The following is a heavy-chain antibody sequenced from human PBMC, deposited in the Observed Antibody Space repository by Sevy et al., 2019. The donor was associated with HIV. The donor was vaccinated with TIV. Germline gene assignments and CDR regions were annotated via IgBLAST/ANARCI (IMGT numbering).Heavy chain of an antibody. CDR1: GFTFSDYR. J-gene: IGHJ4*03. D-gene: IGHD3-16*01. Sequence: GGSLRLSCAASGFTFSDYRFHWVRQAPGKGLEWVAVISYDGRNNKYNADSVKGRFTISRDNSKNTVYLQMNSLRAEDTAIYYCARDRGEILSSAFDYWGQGTTVTVSS. V-gene: IGHV3-30*04. CDR2: ISYDGRNNK. CDR3: ARDRGEILSSAFDY.